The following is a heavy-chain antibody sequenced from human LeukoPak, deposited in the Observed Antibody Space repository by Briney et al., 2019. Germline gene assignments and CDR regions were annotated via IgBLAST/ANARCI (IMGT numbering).Heavy chain of an antibody. J-gene: IGHJ4*02. CDR1: GYTLTELS. D-gene: IGHD2-8*01. Sequence: ASVKVSCKVSGYTLTELSMHWVRQVPGKGLEWMGGFDPEDGETIYAQKFQGRVTMTEDTSTDTAYMELSSLRSEDTAVYYCATDGPLGVLMVYAISYWGQGTLVTVSS. CDR2: FDPEDGET. CDR3: ATDGPLGVLMVYAISY. V-gene: IGHV1-24*01.